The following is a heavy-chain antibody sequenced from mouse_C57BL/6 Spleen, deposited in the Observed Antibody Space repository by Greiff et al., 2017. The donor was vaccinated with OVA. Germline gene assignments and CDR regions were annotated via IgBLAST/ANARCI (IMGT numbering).Heavy chain of an antibody. V-gene: IGHV1-22*01. D-gene: IGHD1-1*01. CDR3: ARDFITTVVATRYFDV. CDR1: GYTFTDYN. Sequence: VQLQQSGPELVKPGASVKMSCKASGYTFTDYNMHWVKQSHGKSLEWIGYINPNNGGTSYNQKFKGKATLTVNKSSSTAYMELRSLTSEDSAVYYCARDFITTVVATRYFDVWGTGTTVTVSS. CDR2: INPNNGGT. J-gene: IGHJ1*03.